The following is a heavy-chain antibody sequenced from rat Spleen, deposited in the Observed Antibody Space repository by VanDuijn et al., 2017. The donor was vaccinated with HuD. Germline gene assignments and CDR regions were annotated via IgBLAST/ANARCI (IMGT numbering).Heavy chain of an antibody. CDR3: VRRHYGYTDYFDY. V-gene: IGHV5-29*01. CDR1: GFTFSDYY. J-gene: IGHJ2*01. D-gene: IGHD1-9*01. CDR2: ISSDGRRN. Sequence: EVQLVESDGGLVQPGRSLKLSCAASGFTFSDYYMAWVRQAPTKGLEWVATISSDGRRNYYRDSVKGRFTISRDNAKSTLSLQMDSLRSEDTATYYCVRRHYGYTDYFDYWGQGVMVTVSS.